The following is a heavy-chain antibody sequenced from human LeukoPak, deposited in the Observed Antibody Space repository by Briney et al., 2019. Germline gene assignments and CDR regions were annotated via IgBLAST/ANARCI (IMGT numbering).Heavy chain of an antibody. CDR1: GGTFSSYA. CDR3: ARSSVVTAMVHLDY. J-gene: IGHJ4*02. D-gene: IGHD2-21*02. V-gene: IGHV1-69*06. CDR2: IIPLFGTA. Sequence: SVKVSCKASGGTFSSYAISWVRQAPGQGPEWMGGIIPLFGTANYAQKFQGRVTITADKSTSTAYMELSSLRSEDTAVYYCARSSVVTAMVHLDYWGQGTLVTVSS.